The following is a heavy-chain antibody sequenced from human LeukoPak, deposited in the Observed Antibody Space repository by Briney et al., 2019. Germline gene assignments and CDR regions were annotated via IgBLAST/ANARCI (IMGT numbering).Heavy chain of an antibody. Sequence: GRSLRLSCAASGFTFSSYGMHWVRQAPGKGLEWVAVIWYDGSNKYYADSVKGRFTIYRDNSENTLHLQMNSLRAEDTAVYYCAKDRVAGTFDYWGQGTLVTVSS. CDR2: IWYDGSNK. J-gene: IGHJ4*02. CDR1: GFTFSSYG. D-gene: IGHD6-19*01. V-gene: IGHV3-33*06. CDR3: AKDRVAGTFDY.